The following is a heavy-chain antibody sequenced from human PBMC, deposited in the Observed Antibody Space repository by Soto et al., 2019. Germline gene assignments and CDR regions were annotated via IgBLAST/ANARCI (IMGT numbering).Heavy chain of an antibody. D-gene: IGHD3-3*01. J-gene: IGHJ4*02. CDR2: ISGSGGST. CDR1: GFTFSTYA. Sequence: PGGSLRLSCAASGFTFSTYAMSWVRQAPGKGLEWVSAISGSGGSTYYADSVKGRFTISRDNSKNTLYLQMNSLRAEDTAVYYCAKWDDFWSGYYRGSYFDYWGQGTLVTVSS. V-gene: IGHV3-23*01. CDR3: AKWDDFWSGYYRGSYFDY.